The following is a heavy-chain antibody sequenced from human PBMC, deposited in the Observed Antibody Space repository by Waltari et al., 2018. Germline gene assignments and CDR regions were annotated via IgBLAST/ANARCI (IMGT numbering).Heavy chain of an antibody. Sequence: EVQLVESGGGLVKPGGSLRLSCAASGFTFSSYSMNWVRQAPGKGLEWVSSISSSSYIYYADSVKGRFTISRDNAKNSLYLQMNSLRAEDTAVYYCARLSRYFDWLDYWGQGTLVTVSS. J-gene: IGHJ4*02. CDR2: ISSSSYI. V-gene: IGHV3-21*01. CDR3: ARLSRYFDWLDY. D-gene: IGHD3-9*01. CDR1: GFTFSSYS.